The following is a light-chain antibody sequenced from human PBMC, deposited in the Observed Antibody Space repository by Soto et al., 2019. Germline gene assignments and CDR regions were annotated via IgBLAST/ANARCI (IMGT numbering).Light chain of an antibody. CDR2: RAS. Sequence: EIVMTQSPATLSLSPGERATLSCRASQSVTNNLAWYQQKPGQAPRLLIYRASTRATDIPARFSGSGSGTEFALTISSLQSEDYAVYFCQQYNNWPYTFGQGTKVDIK. CDR1: QSVTNN. V-gene: IGKV3-15*01. J-gene: IGKJ2*01. CDR3: QQYNNWPYT.